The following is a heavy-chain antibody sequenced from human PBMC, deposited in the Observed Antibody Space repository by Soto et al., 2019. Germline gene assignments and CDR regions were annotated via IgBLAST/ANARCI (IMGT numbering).Heavy chain of an antibody. CDR3: ARLGLTGFDY. CDR2: INHSGST. CDR1: GGSFSGYY. D-gene: IGHD7-27*01. Sequence: SETLSLTCAVYGGSFSGYYWSWIRQPPGKGLEWIGEINHSGSTNYNPSLKSRVTIPVDTSKNQFSLKLSSVTAADTAVYYCARLGLTGFDYWGQGTLVTVSS. J-gene: IGHJ4*02. V-gene: IGHV4-34*01.